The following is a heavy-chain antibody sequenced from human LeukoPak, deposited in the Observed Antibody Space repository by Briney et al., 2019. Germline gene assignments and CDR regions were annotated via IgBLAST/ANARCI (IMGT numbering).Heavy chain of an antibody. CDR3: AKDQWAYCGGDCYSSDY. CDR1: GFTFSHYG. CDR2: MSADGTNK. Sequence: GRSLRLSCAASGFTFSHYGMHWVRQAPGKGLEWVAVMSADGTNKYYADSVKGRFTISRDNSKNTLYLQMNSLRVVDTAVYFCAKDQWAYCGGDCYSSDYWGQGTLVTVSS. V-gene: IGHV3-30*18. J-gene: IGHJ4*02. D-gene: IGHD2-21*02.